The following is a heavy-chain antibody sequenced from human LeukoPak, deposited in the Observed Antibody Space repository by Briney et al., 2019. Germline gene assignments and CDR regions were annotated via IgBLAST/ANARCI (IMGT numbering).Heavy chain of an antibody. D-gene: IGHD3-9*01. CDR3: ARGPDILTGAEFNY. CDR1: GFTFSSYS. J-gene: IGHJ4*02. V-gene: IGHV3-21*01. CDR2: ISSSSSYI. Sequence: GGSLRLSCAASGFTFSSYSMNWVRQAPGKGLEWVSSISSSSSYIYYADSVKSRFTISRDNAKNSLYLQMNSLRAEDTAVYYCARGPDILTGAEFNYWGQGTLVTVSS.